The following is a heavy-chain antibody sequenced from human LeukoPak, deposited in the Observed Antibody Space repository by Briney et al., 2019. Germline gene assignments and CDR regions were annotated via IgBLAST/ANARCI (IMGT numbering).Heavy chain of an antibody. Sequence: ASVKVSCKASGYTFTGYSMHWVRQAPGQGLEWMGWINPNSGGTNYAQKFQGRVTMTRDTSISTAYMELSRLRSDDTAVYYCASRNTRYCSSTSCHDYWGQGTLVTVSS. V-gene: IGHV1-2*02. CDR2: INPNSGGT. CDR1: GYTFTGYS. J-gene: IGHJ4*02. CDR3: ASRNTRYCSSTSCHDY. D-gene: IGHD2-2*01.